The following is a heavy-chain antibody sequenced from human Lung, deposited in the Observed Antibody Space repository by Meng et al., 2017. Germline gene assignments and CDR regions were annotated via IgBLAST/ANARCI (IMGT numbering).Heavy chain of an antibody. J-gene: IGHJ5*02. CDR2: ISYSGAT. D-gene: IGHD2-2*02. CDR1: GASISSAVF. Sequence: QVQLQESGPRLVRPSQTRALTGTVSGASISSAVFWIWIRQPPGKDLEWIGYISYSGATHYNPSLKSRLTISVDTAKNQFSLSLSSVTAADTAVYYCARVVGDCASCYKGWFDPWGQGTLVTVSS. V-gene: IGHV4-30-4*01. CDR3: ARVVGDCASCYKGWFDP.